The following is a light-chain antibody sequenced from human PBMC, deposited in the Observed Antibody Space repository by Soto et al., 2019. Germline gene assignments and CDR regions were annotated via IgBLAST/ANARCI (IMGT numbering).Light chain of an antibody. V-gene: IGLV2-14*01. Sequence: QSALTQPASVSGSPGQSITISCTGTSSDVGGYNYVSWYQQHPGKAPKLMIYEVSNRPSGVSNRFSGSKSGNTASLTISGLQAEDEADYYCSYYTSSSTLVFGTGTKVTVL. J-gene: IGLJ1*01. CDR3: SYYTSSSTLV. CDR1: SSDVGGYNY. CDR2: EVS.